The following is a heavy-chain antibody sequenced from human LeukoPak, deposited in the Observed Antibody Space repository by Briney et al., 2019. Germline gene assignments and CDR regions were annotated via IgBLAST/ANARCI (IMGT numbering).Heavy chain of an antibody. Sequence: SETLSLTCIVSGGSISTSSFYWDWIRQPPGKGLEWIGSIYYSGSSYYNPALKSRVTMSGDTSKNQFSLKLSSVTAADTAVYYCATQDVVVPTAAQRPLDYWGQGTLVTVSS. CDR1: GGSISTSSFY. V-gene: IGHV4-39*01. CDR2: IYYSGSS. CDR3: ATQDVVVPTAAQRPLDY. J-gene: IGHJ4*02. D-gene: IGHD2-2*01.